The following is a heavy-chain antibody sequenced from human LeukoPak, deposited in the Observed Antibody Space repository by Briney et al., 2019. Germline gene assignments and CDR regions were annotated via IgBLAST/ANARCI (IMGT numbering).Heavy chain of an antibody. CDR1: GGSISSYY. CDR2: IYYSGST. Sequence: PSETLSLTCTVSGGSISSYYWSWIRQPPGKGLEWIGYIYYSGSTNYNPSLKSRVTISVDTSKNQFSLKLSSVTAADTAVYYCARVELARYSVDAFDIWGQGTMVTVSS. D-gene: IGHD2-15*01. V-gene: IGHV4-59*01. J-gene: IGHJ3*02. CDR3: ARVELARYSVDAFDI.